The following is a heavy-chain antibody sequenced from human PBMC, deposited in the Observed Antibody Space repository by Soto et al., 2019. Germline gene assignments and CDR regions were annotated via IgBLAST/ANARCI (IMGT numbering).Heavy chain of an antibody. CDR3: ARRRWLTTSWFDP. D-gene: IGHD4-17*01. V-gene: IGHV4-39*01. CDR1: GGSITSSSYY. CDR2: IDYRGNT. Sequence: SETLSLTCTVSGGSITSSSYYWGWIRQSPGKGLEWIGDIDYRGNTYYNPSLRSRVTIPADTSKNQFSLKLTHVTAADTAVYYCARRRWLTTSWFDPWGQGILVTVSS. J-gene: IGHJ5*02.